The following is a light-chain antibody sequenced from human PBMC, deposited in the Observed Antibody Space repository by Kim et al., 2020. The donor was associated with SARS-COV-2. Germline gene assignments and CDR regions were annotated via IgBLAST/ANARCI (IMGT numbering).Light chain of an antibody. CDR1: QSVSSSY. Sequence: SPGERAPLSCRASQSVSSSYLAWYQQKPGQAPRLLFYGASSRATGIPDRFSGGGSGTDFTLTISRLEPEDFAVYYCQQYGSSPQTFGQGTKVDIK. J-gene: IGKJ1*01. V-gene: IGKV3-20*01. CDR3: QQYGSSPQT. CDR2: GAS.